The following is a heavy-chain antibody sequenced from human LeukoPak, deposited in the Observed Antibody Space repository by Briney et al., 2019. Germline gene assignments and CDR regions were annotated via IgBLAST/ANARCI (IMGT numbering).Heavy chain of an antibody. CDR2: IYYSGST. D-gene: IGHD3-10*01. J-gene: IGHJ4*02. V-gene: IGHV4-59*01. CDR3: ARDLPWFGEPNWAFDY. Sequence: PSETLSLTCTVSGGSISSYYWSWIRQPPGKGLEWIGYIYYSGSTNYNPSLKSRVTISVDTSKNQFSLKLSSVTAADTAVYYCARDLPWFGEPNWAFDYWGQGTLVTVSS. CDR1: GGSISSYY.